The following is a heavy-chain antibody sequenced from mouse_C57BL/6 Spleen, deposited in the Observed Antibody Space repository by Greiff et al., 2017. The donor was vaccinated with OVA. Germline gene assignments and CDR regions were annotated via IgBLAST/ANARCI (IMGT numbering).Heavy chain of an antibody. CDR2: IDPSDSYT. CDR1: GYTFTSYW. V-gene: IGHV1-59*01. CDR3: ARTDGNYVCDC. J-gene: IGHJ2*01. D-gene: IGHD2-1*01. Sequence: QVQLQQPGAELVRPGTSVKLSCKASGYTFTSYWMHWVKQRPGQGLEWIGVIDPSDSYTKYNQKFKGKATLTVDTSSSTAYMQLSSLTSEDSAVYYCARTDGNYVCDCWGQGTTLTVSS.